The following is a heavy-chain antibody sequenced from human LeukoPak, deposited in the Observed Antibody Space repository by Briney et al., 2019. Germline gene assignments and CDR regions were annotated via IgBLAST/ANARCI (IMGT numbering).Heavy chain of an antibody. Sequence: ASVKVSCKASGYTFTSYDINWVRQAPGPGLEWMGWMNPTSGNTAYAQKFQGRVTITSNTSISTAYMKLSSLRSEDTAVSYCARGRSMWYYDSSGYYTTSSEYNWFDPWGQGTLVTVSS. J-gene: IGHJ5*02. CDR3: ARGRSMWYYDSSGYYTTSSEYNWFDP. CDR1: GYTFTSYD. D-gene: IGHD3-22*01. V-gene: IGHV1-8*03. CDR2: MNPTSGNT.